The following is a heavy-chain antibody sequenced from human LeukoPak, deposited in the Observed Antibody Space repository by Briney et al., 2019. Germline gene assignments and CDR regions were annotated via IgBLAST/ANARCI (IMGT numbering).Heavy chain of an antibody. CDR1: GYTFTSYG. V-gene: IGHV1-18*01. CDR3: ARDDDYGDYESPVFDY. CDR2: ISAYNGNT. Sequence: ASVKVSCKASGYTFTSYGISWVRQAPGQGLAWMGWISAYNGNTNYAQKLQGRVTMTTDTSTSTAYMELRSLRSDDTAVYYCARDDDYGDYESPVFDYWGRGTLVTVSS. J-gene: IGHJ4*02. D-gene: IGHD4-17*01.